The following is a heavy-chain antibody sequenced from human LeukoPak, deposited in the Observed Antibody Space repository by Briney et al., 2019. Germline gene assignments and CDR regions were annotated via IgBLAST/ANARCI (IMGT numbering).Heavy chain of an antibody. V-gene: IGHV3-23*01. J-gene: IGHJ4*02. Sequence: GGSLRLSCAASGFTFSSYAMSWVRQAPGKGLEWVSAISGSGGSTYYADSVKGRFTISRDNSKNTLYLQMNSLRAEDTAVYYCARARGLRWFVDYWGQGTLVTVSS. D-gene: IGHD4-23*01. CDR2: ISGSGGST. CDR3: ARARGLRWFVDY. CDR1: GFTFSSYA.